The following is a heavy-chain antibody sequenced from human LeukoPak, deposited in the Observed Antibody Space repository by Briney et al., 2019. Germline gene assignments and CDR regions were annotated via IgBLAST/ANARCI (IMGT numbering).Heavy chain of an antibody. CDR1: GFTFSGYE. V-gene: IGHV3-48*03. J-gene: IGHJ4*02. Sequence: PGGSLRLSCEGSGFTFSGYEMNWARQAPGKGLEWLSYISDSGNTIFYADSVKGRFTISRDNAKNSVYLQMNSLRDEDTAVYYCAREGYDFFDYWGQGTLVTVSS. CDR2: ISDSGNTI. CDR3: AREGYDFFDY. D-gene: IGHD5-12*01.